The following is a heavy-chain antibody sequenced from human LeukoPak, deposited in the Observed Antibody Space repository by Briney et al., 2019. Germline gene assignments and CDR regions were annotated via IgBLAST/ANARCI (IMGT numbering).Heavy chain of an antibody. CDR2: ISWNSGSI. D-gene: IGHD1-26*01. CDR1: GFTVSSNY. Sequence: GGSLRLSCAASGFTVSSNYMSWVSQAPGKGLEWVSGISWNSGSIGYADSVKGRFTISRDNAKNSLYLQMNSLRAEDTALYYCARDRGVGYFDYWGQGTLVTVSS. CDR3: ARDRGVGYFDY. J-gene: IGHJ4*02. V-gene: IGHV3-20*04.